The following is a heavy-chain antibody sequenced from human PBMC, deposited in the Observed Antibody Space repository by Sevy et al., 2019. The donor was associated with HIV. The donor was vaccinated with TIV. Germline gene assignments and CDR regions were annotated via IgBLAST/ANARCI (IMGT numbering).Heavy chain of an antibody. V-gene: IGHV3-23*01. CDR1: GFTFSSYA. D-gene: IGHD6-13*01. CDR2: LSGSGGST. CDR3: AKDRVWELGDAFDI. J-gene: IGHJ3*02. Sequence: GGSLRLSCAASGFTFSSYAMNWVRQAPGKGLEWVSGLSGSGGSTNYADSVKGRFTISRDNSKNPLYLQMSSLRAEDTAVYYCAKDRVWELGDAFDIWGQGTMVTVSS.